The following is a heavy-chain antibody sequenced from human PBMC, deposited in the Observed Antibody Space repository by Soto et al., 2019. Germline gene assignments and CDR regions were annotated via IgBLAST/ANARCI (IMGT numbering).Heavy chain of an antibody. Sequence: LRLSFAAAGFTVSSNYMSWVRQARGKGLEWGSGIYSGGSTYYADSVRGRFTISRDNSKNTPYLQMKSLRAEDTAVYYCARDPPATRHGMDVWGQGTTVTVSS. J-gene: IGHJ6*02. CDR3: ARDPPATRHGMDV. V-gene: IGHV3-53*01. CDR1: GFTVSSNY. CDR2: IYSGGST.